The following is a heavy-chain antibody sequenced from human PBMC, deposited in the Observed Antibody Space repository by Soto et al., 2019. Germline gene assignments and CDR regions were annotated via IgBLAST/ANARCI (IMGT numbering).Heavy chain of an antibody. CDR2: ISGSGGST. Sequence: GGSLRLSCAASGFTFSSYAMSWVRQAPGKGLEWVSAISGSGGSTYYADSAKGRFTISRDNSKNTLYLQMNSLRAEDTAVYYCAQGGFLSSQWPNYYGTDVWGQGTTVTVSS. CDR3: AQGGFLSSQWPNYYGTDV. D-gene: IGHD6-19*01. J-gene: IGHJ6*02. CDR1: GFTFSSYA. V-gene: IGHV3-23*01.